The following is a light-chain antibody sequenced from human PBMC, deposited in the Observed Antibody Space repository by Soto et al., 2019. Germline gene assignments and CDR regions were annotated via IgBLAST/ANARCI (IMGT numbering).Light chain of an antibody. CDR1: QNVRYN. J-gene: IGKJ2*01. CDR2: GAS. V-gene: IGKV3-15*01. Sequence: EIVLTQSPATLSVSPGERATLSCRASQNVRYNLAWYQQKPGQAPRLLIYGASTRAIDIPPRFSGSGSGTEFTLTINSLQSEDFAVYYCHPYNSWFTFGQGTKLEI. CDR3: HPYNSWFT.